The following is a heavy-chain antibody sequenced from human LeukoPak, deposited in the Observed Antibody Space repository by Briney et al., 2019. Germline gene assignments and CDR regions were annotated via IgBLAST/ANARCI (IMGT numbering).Heavy chain of an antibody. CDR2: IYYSGST. CDR1: GGSISSYY. D-gene: IGHD2-15*01. Sequence: SETLSLTCTLSGGSISSYYWSWLRQPPGKGLEWIGYIYYSGSTNYNPSLKSRVTISVDTSKNQFSLKLSSVTAADTAVYYCARDLGYLSGASCYSLRAFDIWGQGTMVTVSS. J-gene: IGHJ3*02. CDR3: ARDLGYLSGASCYSLRAFDI. V-gene: IGHV4-59*01.